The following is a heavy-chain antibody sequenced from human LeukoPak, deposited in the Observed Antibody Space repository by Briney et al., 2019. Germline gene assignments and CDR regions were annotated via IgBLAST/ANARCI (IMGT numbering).Heavy chain of an antibody. CDR3: ARVPGGFSSSDY. V-gene: IGHV4-30-2*01. J-gene: IGHJ4*02. Sequence: SETLSLTCTVSGGSISSGGYYWSWIRQPPGKGLEWIGYIYHSGSTYYNPSLKSRVTISVDRSKNQFSLKLSSATAADTAVYYCARVPGGFSSSDYWGQGTLVTVSS. CDR2: IYHSGST. D-gene: IGHD6-6*01. CDR1: GGSISSGGYY.